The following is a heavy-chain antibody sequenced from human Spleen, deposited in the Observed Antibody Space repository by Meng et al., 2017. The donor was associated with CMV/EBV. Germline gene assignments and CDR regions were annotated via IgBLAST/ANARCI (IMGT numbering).Heavy chain of an antibody. V-gene: IGHV5-51*01. CDR3: ARTDSSGYHPFDY. CDR2: IYPGDSDT. CDR1: GSSFTNYW. D-gene: IGHD3-22*01. J-gene: IGHJ4*02. Sequence: GESLKISCKDSGSSFTNYWIAWVRQKPGKGLEWMGIIYPGDSDTRYSPSFQGQVTISADKSISTAYLQWSSLKASDTAMYYCARTDSSGYHPFDYWGQGTLVTVSS.